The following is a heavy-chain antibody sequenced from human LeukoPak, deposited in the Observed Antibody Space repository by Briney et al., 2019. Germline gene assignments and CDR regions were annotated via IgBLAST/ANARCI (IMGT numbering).Heavy chain of an antibody. CDR2: ISYDGSNK. J-gene: IGHJ6*02. V-gene: IGHV3-30-3*01. CDR1: GFTFSSYA. D-gene: IGHD4-11*01. CDR3: VRDRVTTPWNYYYGMDV. Sequence: GGSLRLSCAASGFTFSSYAMHWVRQAPGKGLEWVAVISYDGSNKYYADSVKGRFTISRDNSKNTLYLQMNSLRAEDTAVYYCVRDRVTTPWNYYYGMDVWGQGTTVTVSS.